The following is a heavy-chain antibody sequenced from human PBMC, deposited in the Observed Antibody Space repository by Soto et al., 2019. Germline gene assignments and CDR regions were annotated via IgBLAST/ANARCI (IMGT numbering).Heavy chain of an antibody. V-gene: IGHV3-23*01. D-gene: IGHD2-15*01. CDR2: ISGSGGST. CDR3: AKDGGLDCSGGSCYPLNWFDP. Sequence: GGSLRLSCAASGFTFSSYAMSWVRQAPGKELEWVSAISGSGGSTYYADSVKGRFTISRDNSKNTLYLQMNSLRAEDTAVYYCAKDGGLDCSGGSCYPLNWFDPWGQGTLVTVSS. J-gene: IGHJ5*02. CDR1: GFTFSSYA.